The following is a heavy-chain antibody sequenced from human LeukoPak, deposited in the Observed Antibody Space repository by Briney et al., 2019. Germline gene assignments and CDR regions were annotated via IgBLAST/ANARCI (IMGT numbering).Heavy chain of an antibody. Sequence: GGSLRLSCAASGFTFSSYAMSWVRQAPGKGLEWVSAISGTGGSTYYADSVKGRFTISRDNCKDTLYLQMNSLRAEDTAVYYCAKAAVVVAALNAFDIWGQVTMVTVSS. CDR3: AKAAVVVAALNAFDI. D-gene: IGHD2-15*01. CDR2: ISGTGGST. V-gene: IGHV3-23*01. J-gene: IGHJ3*02. CDR1: GFTFSSYA.